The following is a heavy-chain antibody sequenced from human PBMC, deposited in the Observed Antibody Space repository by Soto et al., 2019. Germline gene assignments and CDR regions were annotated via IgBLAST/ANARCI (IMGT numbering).Heavy chain of an antibody. Sequence: QLQLQESGPGLVKPSETLSLTCTVSGGSISSSSYYWGWIRQPPGKGLEWIGSIYYSGSTYYNPSLKSRVTISVDTSKNQSSLKLSSVTAADTAVYYCARQNNLGYCSGGSCRHYFDYWGQGTLVTVSS. CDR1: GGSISSSSYY. J-gene: IGHJ4*02. CDR3: ARQNNLGYCSGGSCRHYFDY. D-gene: IGHD2-15*01. V-gene: IGHV4-39*01. CDR2: IYYSGST.